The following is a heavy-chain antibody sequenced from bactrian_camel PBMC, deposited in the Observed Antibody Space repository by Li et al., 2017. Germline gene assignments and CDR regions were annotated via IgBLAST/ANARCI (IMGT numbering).Heavy chain of an antibody. CDR3: AADPGVCDYSLARPPPKYAFGY. D-gene: IGHD4*01. V-gene: IGHV3S55*01. Sequence: VQLVESGGGSVQAGGSLRLSCAVSGYTTGRYRMGWFREAPGKEYEGVAAIDSDGRTSYAPSVKGRFTISKDNAKNTLYLQMNNLKPEDTAMYYCAADPGVCDYSLARPPPKYAFGYWGQGTQVTVS. CDR1: GYTTGRYR. J-gene: IGHJ6*01. CDR2: IDSDGRT.